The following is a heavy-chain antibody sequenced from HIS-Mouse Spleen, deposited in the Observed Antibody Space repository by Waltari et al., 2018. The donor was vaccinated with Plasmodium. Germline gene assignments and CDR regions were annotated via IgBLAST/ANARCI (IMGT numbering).Heavy chain of an antibody. Sequence: QVKLVESGGGVVQPGRSLRRSCAASGFAFNRYAMHWVRRAPGKGLEWVAVISYDGSNKYYADSVKGLFTISRDNSKNTLYLQMNSLRAEDTAVYYCARDRRLAFDYWGQGTLVTVSS. CDR2: ISYDGSNK. CDR3: ARDRRLAFDY. CDR1: GFAFNRYA. D-gene: IGHD2-15*01. V-gene: IGHV3-30-3*01. J-gene: IGHJ4*02.